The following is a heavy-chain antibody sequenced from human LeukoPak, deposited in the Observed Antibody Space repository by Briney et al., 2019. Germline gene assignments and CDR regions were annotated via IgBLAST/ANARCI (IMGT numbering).Heavy chain of an antibody. CDR1: GGSFSGYY. D-gene: IGHD2-21*01. V-gene: IGHV4-34*01. Sequence: SETLSLTCAVYGGSFSGYYWSWIRQPPGKGLEWIGEINHSGSTNYNPSLKSRVTISVDTSKNQFSLKLSSVTAADTAAYYCARGFQRKRRFDPWGQGTLVTVSS. CDR2: INHSGST. CDR3: ARGFQRKRRFDP. J-gene: IGHJ5*02.